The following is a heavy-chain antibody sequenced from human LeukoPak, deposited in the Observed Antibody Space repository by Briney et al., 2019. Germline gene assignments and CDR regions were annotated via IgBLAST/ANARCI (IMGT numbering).Heavy chain of an antibody. CDR2: IDIVGST. J-gene: IGHJ6*03. V-gene: IGHV3-53*01. CDR1: GFSVSFNY. D-gene: IGHD6-19*01. Sequence: QPGGSLRLSCAASGFSVSFNYMTWVRQAPGKGLEWVSVIDIVGSTYYADSVKGRFTISRDNSKNTLYLQMNSLRAEDTAVYYCAKDTRPGSGFLYYYYMDIWGTGATVTVSS. CDR3: AKDTRPGSGFLYYYYMDI.